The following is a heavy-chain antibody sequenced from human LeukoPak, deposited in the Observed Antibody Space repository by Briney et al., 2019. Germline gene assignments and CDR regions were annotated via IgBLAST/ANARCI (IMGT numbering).Heavy chain of an antibody. D-gene: IGHD6-13*01. CDR2: INPNSGGT. J-gene: IGHJ4*01. CDR3: ARDPGNGIAAAGTDDY. V-gene: IGHV1-2*02. Sequence: GASVKVSCKASGYTFTGYYMHWVRQAPGQGLEWMGWINPNSGGTNYAQKFQGRVTMTRDTSISTAYMELSRLRSDDTAVYYCARDPGNGIAAAGTDDYWGHGTLVTVSS. CDR1: GYTFTGYY.